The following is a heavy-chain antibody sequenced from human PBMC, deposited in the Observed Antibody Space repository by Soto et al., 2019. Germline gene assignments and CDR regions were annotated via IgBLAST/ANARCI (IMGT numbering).Heavy chain of an antibody. Sequence: GGSLRLSCAASGFTFSSYSMNWVRQAPGKGLEWVSSISSSSSYIYYADSVKGRFTISRDNAKNSLYLQMNSLRAEDTAVYYCARGLLQYYYDSSGYYMIDYWGQGTLVTVSS. CDR1: GFTFSSYS. D-gene: IGHD3-22*01. J-gene: IGHJ4*02. V-gene: IGHV3-21*01. CDR3: ARGLLQYYYDSSGYYMIDY. CDR2: ISSSSSYI.